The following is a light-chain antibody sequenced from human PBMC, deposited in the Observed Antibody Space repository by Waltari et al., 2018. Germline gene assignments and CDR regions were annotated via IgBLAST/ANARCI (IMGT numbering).Light chain of an antibody. CDR2: DAS. CDR1: QSVGSS. V-gene: IGKV3-11*01. J-gene: IGKJ5*01. CDR3: QQHSNWPPVT. Sequence: EIVLTQSPVTLSLAPGERATLSCWASQSVGSSLAWYQQKPGQGPRLPLDDASNRATGVPARFNGSGSGTDFTLTIISLQSEDSAVYYCQQHSNWPPVTFGQGTRLEIK.